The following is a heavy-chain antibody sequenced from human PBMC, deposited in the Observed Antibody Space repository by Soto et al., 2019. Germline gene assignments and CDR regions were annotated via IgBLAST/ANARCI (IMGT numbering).Heavy chain of an antibody. CDR3: ARGGVTGTTDL. D-gene: IGHD1-7*01. V-gene: IGHV3-21*01. CDR2: ISSTSSHI. CDR1: GFTFSSYN. J-gene: IGHJ4*02. Sequence: EVQLVESGGGLVKPGGSLRLSCAASGFTFSSYNMNWVRQAPGKGLEWVSCISSTSSHIYYADSVKGRFTISRDNAKNSLYLQMNGLRAEDTAVYYCARGGVTGTTDLWGQGTLVTVSS.